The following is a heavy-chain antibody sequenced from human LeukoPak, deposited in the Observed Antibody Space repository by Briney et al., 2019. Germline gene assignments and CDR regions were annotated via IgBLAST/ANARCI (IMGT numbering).Heavy chain of an antibody. Sequence: GGSLRLSCAASGFTFSSYSMNWVRQAPGKGLEWVSSISSSSSYIYYADSVKGRFTISRDNAKNSLYLQMNSLRAEDTAVYYCAREGSCSGGSCYFAKGGSYYGMDVWGQGTTVTVSS. CDR2: ISSSSSYI. J-gene: IGHJ6*02. V-gene: IGHV3-21*01. D-gene: IGHD2-15*01. CDR3: AREGSCSGGSCYFAKGGSYYGMDV. CDR1: GFTFSSYS.